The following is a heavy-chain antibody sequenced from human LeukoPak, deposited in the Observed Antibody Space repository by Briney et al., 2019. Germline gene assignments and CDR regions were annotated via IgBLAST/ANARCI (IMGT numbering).Heavy chain of an antibody. CDR1: NYTFSDYD. CDR2: VSKYTGNA. J-gene: IGHJ4*02. CDR3: AREDDRSFGAYDC. Sequence: ASVRVSCRASNYTFSDYDVTWVRQAPGQGLEWMGWVSKYTGNADYAPKFQGRVSMTTDTSTRTAYMELRSLRPDDTAVYFCAREDDRSFGAYDCWGQGTLVTVS. D-gene: IGHD4-17*01. V-gene: IGHV1-18*01.